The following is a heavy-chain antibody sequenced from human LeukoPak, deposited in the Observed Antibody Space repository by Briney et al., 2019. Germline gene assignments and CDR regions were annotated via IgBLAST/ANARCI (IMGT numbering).Heavy chain of an antibody. J-gene: IGHJ4*02. D-gene: IGHD3-16*01. CDR3: ARGGRGNKPVDY. CDR1: GFTFSSYA. CDR2: IWSDGNNK. V-gene: IGHV3-33*01. Sequence: GESLRLSCAASGFTFSSYAMHWVRQAPGKGLEWVAIIWSDGNNKYYADSVEGRFTISRDTSKNTLFLQMNSLRAEDTAVYYCARGGRGNKPVDYWGQGTLVTVSS.